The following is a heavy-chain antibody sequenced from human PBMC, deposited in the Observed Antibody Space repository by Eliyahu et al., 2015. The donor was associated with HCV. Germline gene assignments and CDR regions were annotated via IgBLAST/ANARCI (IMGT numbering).Heavy chain of an antibody. V-gene: IGHV1-2*02. Sequence: QVQLVQSGAEVKQPGASVKXSCKTSGYTFTGHYVPWVRQAPGQGLEWMGWINPNSGATIYAHKFQGRVTVTGDTSMSTAYMELSGLTSDDTAVYYCARVGRSENYNWYDPWGQGTLVTVSS. CDR2: INPNSGAT. J-gene: IGHJ5*02. CDR3: ARVGRSENYNWYDP. CDR1: GYTFTGHY. D-gene: IGHD6-25*01.